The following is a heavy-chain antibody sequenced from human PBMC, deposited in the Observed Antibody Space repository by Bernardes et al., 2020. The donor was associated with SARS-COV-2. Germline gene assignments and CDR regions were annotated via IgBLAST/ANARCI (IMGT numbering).Heavy chain of an antibody. CDR2: INGDGTYT. V-gene: IGHV3-74*01. J-gene: IGHJ4*01. Sequence: GGSLRLSCEVSGFNFNNYWIHWVRQAPGKGLVWVSRINGDGTYTNYANSVKGRFTISRDNAKNTLYLQMNSLIDDDTAMYYCARASGNQFRGITDVGIDYWGHGTLVTVSS. CDR3: ARASGNQFRGITDVGIDY. D-gene: IGHD3-10*01. CDR1: GFNFNNYW.